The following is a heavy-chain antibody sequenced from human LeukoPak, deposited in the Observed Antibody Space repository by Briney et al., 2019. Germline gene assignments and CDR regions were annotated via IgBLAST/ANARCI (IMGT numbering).Heavy chain of an antibody. Sequence: PAETLSLTCTVSGVSINSNSYYWGWILQPPGKGLEGFGSISYSGTTYYSPSLKSRVTISVHAPKNQFSLRLSSVTPADTSVCYCARERKPEYSSSSYAFDIWGQGTMVTVSS. CDR2: ISYSGTT. V-gene: IGHV4-39*07. D-gene: IGHD6-6*01. CDR3: ARERKPEYSSSSYAFDI. J-gene: IGHJ3*02. CDR1: GVSINSNSYY.